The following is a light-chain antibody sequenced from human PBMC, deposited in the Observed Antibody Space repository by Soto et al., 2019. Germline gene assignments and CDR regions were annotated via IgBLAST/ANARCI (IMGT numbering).Light chain of an antibody. CDR1: ISDFVVYNY. CDR3: SSHTNSSAVV. J-gene: IGLJ2*01. Sequence: QSVLTQPASVSGSPGQSITISCTGTISDFVVYNYVSWYQQHPGKAPKLMIYGVSNRPSGVSNRFSGSKSGNTASLTISGLQAHEEADYYCSSHTNSSAVVFGGGTKVTVL. V-gene: IGLV2-14*01. CDR2: GVS.